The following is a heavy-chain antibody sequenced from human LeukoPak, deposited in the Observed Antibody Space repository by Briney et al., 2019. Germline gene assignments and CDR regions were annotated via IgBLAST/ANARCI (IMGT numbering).Heavy chain of an antibody. J-gene: IGHJ4*02. CDR2: IRYDGSNK. CDR3: ATLPDYSNYGPRGY. D-gene: IGHD4-11*01. Sequence: GGSLRLSCAASGFTFSSYGMHWVRQAPGKGLEWVAFIRYDGSNKYYADSVKGRFTISRDSSKNTLYLQMNSLRAEDTAVYYCATLPDYSNYGPRGYWGQGTLVTVSS. V-gene: IGHV3-30*02. CDR1: GFTFSSYG.